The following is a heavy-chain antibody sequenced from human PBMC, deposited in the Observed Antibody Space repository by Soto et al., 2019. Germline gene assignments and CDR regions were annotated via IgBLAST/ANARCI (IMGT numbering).Heavy chain of an antibody. CDR2: ISAHNGNT. Sequence: QVHLVQSGAEVKKPGASVKVSCKGSGYTFTSYGITWVRQAPGQGLEWMGWISAHNGNTNYAQKLQGRVTVTRDTSTSTAYMELRSLRSDATDVYYCARGRYGDYWGQGALVTVS. J-gene: IGHJ4*02. V-gene: IGHV1-18*01. CDR3: ARGRYGDY. D-gene: IGHD1-1*01. CDR1: GYTFTSYG.